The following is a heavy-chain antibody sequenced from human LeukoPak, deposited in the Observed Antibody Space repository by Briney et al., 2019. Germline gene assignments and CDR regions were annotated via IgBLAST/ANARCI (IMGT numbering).Heavy chain of an antibody. CDR2: IYYSGST. D-gene: IGHD4-23*01. J-gene: IGHJ3*02. V-gene: IGHV4-31*03. Sequence: SQTLSLTCTVSGGSISSGGYYWSWLRQHPGKGLEWIGYIYYSGSTYYNPSLKSRVTISVDTSKNQFSLKLSSVTAADTAVYYCARALRYGGTPVAFDIWGQGTMVTVSS. CDR1: GGSISSGGYY. CDR3: ARALRYGGTPVAFDI.